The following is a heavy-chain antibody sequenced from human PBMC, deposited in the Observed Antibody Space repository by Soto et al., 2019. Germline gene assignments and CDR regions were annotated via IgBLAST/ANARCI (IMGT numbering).Heavy chain of an antibody. V-gene: IGHV4-59*01. CDR2: IYYRGYR. D-gene: IGHD2-15*01. Sequence: LSLTCNVSGGSITPYYWSWVRQAPGRGLEWIGYIYYRGYRDYNPSLESRVTISVDTSKNQFSLKLTSVTAADTAVYYCARGGYCSGGSCDTSQYYYGMDVWGQGTTVTVSS. CDR3: ARGGYCSGGSCDTSQYYYGMDV. J-gene: IGHJ6*02. CDR1: GGSITPYY.